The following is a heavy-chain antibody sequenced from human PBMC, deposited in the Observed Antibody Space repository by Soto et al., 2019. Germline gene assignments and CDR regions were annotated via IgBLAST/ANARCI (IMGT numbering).Heavy chain of an antibody. J-gene: IGHJ5*02. Sequence: SVKVSCKASGGTFSSYAISWVRQAPGQGLEWMGGIIPIFGTANYAQKFQGRVTITADESTSTAYMELSSLRSEDTAVYYCARAELKVRGQVNWFAPWGQGTRVTVS. CDR3: ARAELKVRGQVNWFAP. CDR2: IIPIFGTA. V-gene: IGHV1-69*13. D-gene: IGHD3-10*01. CDR1: GGTFSSYA.